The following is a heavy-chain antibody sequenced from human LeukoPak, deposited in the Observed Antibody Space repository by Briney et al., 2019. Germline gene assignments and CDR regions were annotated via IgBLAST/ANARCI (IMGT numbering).Heavy chain of an antibody. CDR2: ISSSGGYT. J-gene: IGHJ6*02. CDR1: GFVFTSYA. V-gene: IGHV3-21*01. D-gene: IGHD4-17*01. Sequence: GGSLRLSCAASGFVFTSYAMNWVRQAPGKGLEWVSAISSSGGYTFYADSVKGRFTISRDNAKKSLFLQMNSLRAEDTAVYYCAGPLLTDYGDRSYFYYGPDVWGQGTTVTVSS. CDR3: AGPLLTDYGDRSYFYYGPDV.